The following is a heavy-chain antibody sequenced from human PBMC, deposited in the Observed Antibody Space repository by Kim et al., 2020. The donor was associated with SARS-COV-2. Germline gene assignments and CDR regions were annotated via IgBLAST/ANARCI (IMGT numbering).Heavy chain of an antibody. J-gene: IGHJ4*02. CDR1: GYTFTSYA. Sequence: ASVKVSCKASGYTFTSYAMHWVRQAPGQRLEWMGWINAGNGNTKYSQKFQGRVTITRDTSASTAYMELSSLRSEDTAVYYCATSGDYGDTLTFDYWGQGTLVTVSS. V-gene: IGHV1-3*01. D-gene: IGHD4-17*01. CDR3: ATSGDYGDTLTFDY. CDR2: INAGNGNT.